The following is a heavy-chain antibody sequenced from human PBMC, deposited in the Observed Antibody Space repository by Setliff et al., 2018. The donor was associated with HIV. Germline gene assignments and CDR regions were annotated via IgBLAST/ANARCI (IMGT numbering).Heavy chain of an antibody. D-gene: IGHD4-17*01. CDR2: IGTAGDT. J-gene: IGHJ3*02. CDR1: GFTFSSYD. CDR3: ARAVTTVGAFDI. V-gene: IGHV3-13*01. Sequence: ASVKVSCAASGFTFSSYDMHWVRQATGKGLEWVSAIGTAGDTYYPGSVKGRFTISRENAKNSLYLQMNSLRAGDTAVYYCARAVTTVGAFDIWGQGTMVTVSS.